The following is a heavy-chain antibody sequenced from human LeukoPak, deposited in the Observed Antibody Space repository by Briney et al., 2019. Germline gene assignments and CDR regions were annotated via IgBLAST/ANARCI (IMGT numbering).Heavy chain of an antibody. CDR1: GYGFNSYW. CDR2: IYPGDTNR. D-gene: IGHD5-12*01. Sequence: GESLKISWWGSGYGFNSYWIVWVRQMPRKGLELMGVIYPGDTNRRYSPCFQGQVTISADNSISTAYLKWSSLKASDTDMYYCARRDHSGAMISLDYWGQGTLVTVSS. CDR3: ARRDHSGAMISLDY. J-gene: IGHJ4*02. V-gene: IGHV5-51*01.